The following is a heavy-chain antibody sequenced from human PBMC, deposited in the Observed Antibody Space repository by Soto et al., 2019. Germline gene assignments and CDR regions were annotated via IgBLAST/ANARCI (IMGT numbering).Heavy chain of an antibody. D-gene: IGHD6-19*01. CDR1: GFTFSNYG. J-gene: IGHJ6*02. V-gene: IGHV3-33*01. CDR2: IWFDESNE. CDR3: ARDDIPGRGVSIYGMGV. Sequence: GESLKISCAASGFTFSNYGMHWVRQAPGKGLEWVAVIWFDESNEYYADSVKGRFTISRDNSKNTLYLQMNSLRAEDTAVYYCARDDIPGRGVSIYGMGVWGQGTTVTVSS.